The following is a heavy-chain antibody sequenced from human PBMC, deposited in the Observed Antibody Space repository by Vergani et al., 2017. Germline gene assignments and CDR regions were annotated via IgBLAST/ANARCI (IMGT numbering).Heavy chain of an antibody. Sequence: QLQLQESGPGLVKPSETLSLTCSVSGDSITSRLDYWGWIRQTPGKGLEWIGCMYHSGTTNSNPSLKSRVTLSVAKSKNQISLQVTSVTAADTAVYYCARHQIGRYTEYWGQGILVTVSS. CDR2: MYHSGTT. CDR3: ARHQIGRYTEY. D-gene: IGHD1-14*01. CDR1: GDSITSRLDY. J-gene: IGHJ4*02. V-gene: IGHV4-39*01.